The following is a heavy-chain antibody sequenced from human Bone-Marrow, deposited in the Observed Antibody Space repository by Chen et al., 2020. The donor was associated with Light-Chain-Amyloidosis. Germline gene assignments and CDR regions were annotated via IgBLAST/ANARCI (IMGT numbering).Heavy chain of an antibody. CDR3: ARDGASTTDLDY. J-gene: IGHJ4*02. CDR2: INSEGRST. Sequence: EVQLVESGGGLVQPGGSLRLSCVASGFTFSDHWMHWVRQAPGEALVWVSYINSEGRSTTYADSVKGRFTISRDNAKNTLYLQMSSLRADDTAVYYCARDGASTTDLDYWGQGSLVTVSS. V-gene: IGHV3-74*01. D-gene: IGHD1-1*01. CDR1: GFTFSDHW.